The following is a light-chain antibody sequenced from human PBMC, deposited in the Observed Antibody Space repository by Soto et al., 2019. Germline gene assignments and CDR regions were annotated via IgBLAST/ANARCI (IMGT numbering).Light chain of an antibody. CDR1: QDIRSY. CDR3: QQSYSSPRT. CDR2: ATS. Sequence: DIEMTQSPSSVSASVGDRVTITCRTSQDIRSYLNWYQQRPGKAPKLLIFATSSLQSGVPSRFSGSGSGTDFALTISSLQPEDFATYYCQQSYSSPRTFGQGTKVDIK. V-gene: IGKV1-39*01. J-gene: IGKJ2*01.